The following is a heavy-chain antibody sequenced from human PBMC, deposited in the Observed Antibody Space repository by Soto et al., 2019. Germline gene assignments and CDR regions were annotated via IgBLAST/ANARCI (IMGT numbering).Heavy chain of an antibody. D-gene: IGHD1-26*01. Sequence: GGSLRLSCAASGFTFSSYSMNWVRQAPGKGLEWVSSISGSSSYIYYADSVKGRFTISRDNAKNSLYLQMNSLRAEDTAVYYCARDFYSGSSFDYWGQGTLVTVSS. CDR1: GFTFSSYS. CDR3: ARDFYSGSSFDY. CDR2: ISGSSSYI. J-gene: IGHJ4*02. V-gene: IGHV3-21*01.